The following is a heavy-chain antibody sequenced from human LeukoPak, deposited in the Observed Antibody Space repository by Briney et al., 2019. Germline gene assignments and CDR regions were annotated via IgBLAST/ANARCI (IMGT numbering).Heavy chain of an antibody. Sequence: GGSLRLSCAASGFTFSSYGMHWVRQAPGKGLEWVAVIWYDGSTKYYADSVKGRFTISRDNSKNTLYLQMNSLRAEDTAVYYCAKELYINADGDDAFDIWGQGTMVTVSS. CDR1: GFTFSSYG. V-gene: IGHV3-33*06. CDR2: IWYDGSTK. J-gene: IGHJ3*02. D-gene: IGHD3-10*01. CDR3: AKELYINADGDDAFDI.